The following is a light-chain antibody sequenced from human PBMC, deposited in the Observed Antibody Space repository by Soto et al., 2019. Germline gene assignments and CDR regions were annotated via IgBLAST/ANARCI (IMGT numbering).Light chain of an antibody. CDR2: GAS. CDR3: HQTYSIPHT. V-gene: IGKV1-39*01. Sequence: DIQMTQSPSSLSASVGDRVTITCRASQSVKTYLNWYQQKPGKAPKLLIYGASSLQSGVPSRFSGSGSGTDFTLTISSLQSEDFATYHCHQTYSIPHTFGQGTKLEIK. CDR1: QSVKTY. J-gene: IGKJ2*01.